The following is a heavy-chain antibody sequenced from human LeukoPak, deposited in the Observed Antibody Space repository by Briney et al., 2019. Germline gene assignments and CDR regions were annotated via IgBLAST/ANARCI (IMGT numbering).Heavy chain of an antibody. CDR1: GFTFSSYA. CDR3: AKDPGVWDCSGGSCYLSFFDY. Sequence: PGGSLRLSCAASGFTFSSYAMSWVRQAPGKGLEWVSAISGSGGSTYYADSVKGRFTISRDNSKNTLYLQMNSLRAEDTAVYYCAKDPGVWDCSGGSCYLSFFDYWGQGTLVSVSS. CDR2: ISGSGGST. V-gene: IGHV3-23*01. J-gene: IGHJ4*02. D-gene: IGHD2-15*01.